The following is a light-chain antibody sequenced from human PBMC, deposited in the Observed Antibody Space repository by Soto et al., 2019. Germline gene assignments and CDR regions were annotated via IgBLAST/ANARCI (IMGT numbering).Light chain of an antibody. Sequence: EIVLTQSPGTLSLSPGGRATLSCRASQSVSRSYLAWYQQKPGQAPRXXIYGASSRETGIPDRFSGSGAGTEFTLTISRLEPEDFAVYYCQQYGSSTITFGQGTRLEIK. V-gene: IGKV3-20*01. J-gene: IGKJ5*01. CDR2: GAS. CDR3: QQYGSSTIT. CDR1: QSVSRSY.